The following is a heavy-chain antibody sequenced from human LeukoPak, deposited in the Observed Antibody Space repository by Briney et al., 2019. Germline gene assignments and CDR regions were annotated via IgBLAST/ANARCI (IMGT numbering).Heavy chain of an antibody. CDR1: GDSVSSNNAA. CDR3: CSSIRCLNWFDP. D-gene: IGHD2-2*01. Sequence: SQTLSLTCATSGDSVSSNNAAWNWIRQSPSSGLEWLGRTYCRSKWYNDYAVSVKSRITINPDTSKNQFTLQLNSVTPEDTAPQGYCSSIRCLNWFDPWGQGTLVTVSS. V-gene: IGHV6-1*01. J-gene: IGHJ5*02. CDR2: TYCRSKWYN.